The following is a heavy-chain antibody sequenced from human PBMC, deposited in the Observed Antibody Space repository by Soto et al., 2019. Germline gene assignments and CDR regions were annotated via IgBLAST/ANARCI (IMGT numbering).Heavy chain of an antibody. CDR3: AAGLRYFDWLSPFGS. D-gene: IGHD3-9*01. J-gene: IGHJ4*02. CDR1: GYTFTGYY. CDR2: INPNSGGT. V-gene: IGHV1-2*02. Sequence: QVQLVQSGAEVKKPGASVKVSCKASGYTFTGYYMHWVRQAPGQGLEWMGWINPNSGGTNYAQKFHGRVTMTRDTSISTAYMDLSRLRSDDTAVHYCAAGLRYFDWLSPFGSWGQGTLVTVSS.